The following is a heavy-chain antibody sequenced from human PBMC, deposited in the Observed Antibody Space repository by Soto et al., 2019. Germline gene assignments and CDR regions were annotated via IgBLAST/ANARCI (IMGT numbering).Heavy chain of an antibody. J-gene: IGHJ4*02. CDR3: ARVGGFGATTIDY. CDR1: GGSVTSGSYY. D-gene: IGHD3-10*01. V-gene: IGHV4-61*01. Sequence: SETLSLTCSVSGGSVTSGSYYWSWIRQPPGKGLEWVGYIYSSGGTSYNPSLKSRVTISVDTAKNQFSLKLTSVTAADTAVYYCARVGGFGATTIDYWGQGTLVTVS. CDR2: IYSSGGT.